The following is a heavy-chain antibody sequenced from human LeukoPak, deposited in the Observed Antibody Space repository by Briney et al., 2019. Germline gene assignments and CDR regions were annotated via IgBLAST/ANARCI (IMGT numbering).Heavy chain of an antibody. D-gene: IGHD1-1*01. J-gene: IGHJ4*02. CDR2: IYYSGST. V-gene: IGHV4-34*01. CDR3: ARGGTVWNFDY. CDR1: GGSFSGYY. Sequence: SETLSLTCAVYGGSFSGYYWGWIRQPPGKGLEWIGSIYYSGSTYYNPSLKSRVTISLDTSKNQFSLNLNSVTAADTAVYYCARGGTVWNFDYWGQGTLVTVSS.